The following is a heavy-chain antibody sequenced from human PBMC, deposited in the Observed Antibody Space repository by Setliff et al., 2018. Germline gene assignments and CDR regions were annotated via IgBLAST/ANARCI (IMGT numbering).Heavy chain of an antibody. D-gene: IGHD6-19*01. Sequence: GESLKISCAASGFPFSIYSMHWVRQAPGKGLEWVSVIYSGGSSTYYADSVKGRFTISRDNARNSVYLQMNSLRAEDAAVYYCATSDWYAAFDHWGQGTLVTVSS. V-gene: IGHV3-NL1*01. CDR3: ATSDWYAAFDH. J-gene: IGHJ4*02. CDR1: GFPFSIYS. CDR2: IYSGGSST.